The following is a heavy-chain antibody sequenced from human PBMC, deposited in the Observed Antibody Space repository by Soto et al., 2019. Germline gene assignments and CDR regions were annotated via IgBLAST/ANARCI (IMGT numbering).Heavy chain of an antibody. J-gene: IGHJ4*02. V-gene: IGHV3-48*01. CDR2: ISTSSRTI. Sequence: EVQLVESGGGLVQPGGSLRLSCAASGFTFSSYSMNWVRQAPGKGLEWVSYISTSSRTIYYADSVKGRFTISRDNAKNSLYLQMNSLRAEDTAVYYCAREYCGSTSCLYDYWGQGTLVTVSP. CDR3: AREYCGSTSCLYDY. D-gene: IGHD2-2*01. CDR1: GFTFSSYS.